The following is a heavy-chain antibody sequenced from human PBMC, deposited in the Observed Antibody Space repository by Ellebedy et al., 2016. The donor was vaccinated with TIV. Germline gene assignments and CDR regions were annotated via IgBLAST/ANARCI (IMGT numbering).Heavy chain of an antibody. CDR3: ARHVEWLVVPAATNPPQLSAFDI. J-gene: IGHJ3*02. D-gene: IGHD2-2*01. Sequence: GSLRLSXAVYVTSFSGFYWSWIRQPPGKGLEWIGSIYYSGSTYYNPSLKSRVTISVDTSKNQFSLKLSSVTAADTAVYYCARHVEWLVVPAATNPPQLSAFDIWGQGTMVTVSS. V-gene: IGHV4-34*01. CDR2: IYYSGST. CDR1: VTSFSGFY.